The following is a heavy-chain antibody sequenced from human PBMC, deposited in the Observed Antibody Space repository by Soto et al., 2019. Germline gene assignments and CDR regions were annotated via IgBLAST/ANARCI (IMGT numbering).Heavy chain of an antibody. CDR2: ISYDGSNK. Sequence: VQLVESGGGVVQPGRSLRLSCAASGFTFSSYGMHWVRQAPGKGLEWVAVISYDGSNKYYADSVKGRFTISRDNSKNTLYLQMNSLRAEDTAVYYCAKGAFRICGGDCYPDYWGQGTLVTVSS. V-gene: IGHV3-30*18. D-gene: IGHD2-21*02. J-gene: IGHJ4*02. CDR1: GFTFSSYG. CDR3: AKGAFRICGGDCYPDY.